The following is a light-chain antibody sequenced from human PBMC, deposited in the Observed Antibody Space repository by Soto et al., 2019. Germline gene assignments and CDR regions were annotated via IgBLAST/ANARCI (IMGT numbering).Light chain of an antibody. V-gene: IGLV2-14*01. Sequence: QSALTQPASLSGSPGQSITIACTGTSSDVGGSNYVSWFQQHPGKAPKLMIYEVTNRPSGVSNRFSGSKSGNTASLTISGLQAEDEADYYCSSYTSSNTVIFGGGTKLTVL. J-gene: IGLJ2*01. CDR2: EVT. CDR3: SSYTSSNTVI. CDR1: SSDVGGSNY.